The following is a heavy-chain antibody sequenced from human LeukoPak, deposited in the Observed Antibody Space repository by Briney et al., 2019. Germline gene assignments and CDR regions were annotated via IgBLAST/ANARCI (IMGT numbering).Heavy chain of an antibody. D-gene: IGHD6-6*01. CDR3: ASEGVEYSSSSYFDY. CDR1: GGTFSSYA. Sequence: PRASVKVSCKASGGTFSSYAISWVRQAPGQGLEWMGRIIPIFGTANYAQKFQGRVTITTDESTSTAYMELSSLRSEDTAVYYCASEGVEYSSSSYFDYWGQGTLVTVSS. V-gene: IGHV1-69*05. J-gene: IGHJ4*02. CDR2: IIPIFGTA.